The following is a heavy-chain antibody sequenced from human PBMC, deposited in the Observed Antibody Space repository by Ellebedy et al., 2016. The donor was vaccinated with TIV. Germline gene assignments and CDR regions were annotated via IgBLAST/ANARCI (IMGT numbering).Heavy chain of an antibody. CDR2: LSYSGTT. V-gene: IGHV4-39*01. D-gene: IGHD5-12*01. CDR3: GGGYDFGH. Sequence: SETLSLTCNVSRDSIRKNNFFWGWIRQPPGKGLEFIGSLSYSGTTYYNPSLRIRVTLSVDTSKKQFSLKLTSVTAADTAMYYCGGGYDFGHWGQGTLVTVSA. CDR1: RDSIRKNNFF. J-gene: IGHJ4*02.